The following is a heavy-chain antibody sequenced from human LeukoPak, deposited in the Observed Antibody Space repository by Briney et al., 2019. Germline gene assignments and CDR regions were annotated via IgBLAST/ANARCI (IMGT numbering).Heavy chain of an antibody. J-gene: IGHJ3*02. CDR2: INPNSGGT. D-gene: IGHD3-22*01. CDR1: GYTFTAYY. Sequence: ASVKVSCKASGYTFTAYYMHWVRQAPGQGLEWMGWINPNSGGTNYAQKFQGRVTMTRDTSISTAYMELSRLRSDNTAVYYCARDYYDSSGFGAFDIWGQGTMVTVSS. CDR3: ARDYYDSSGFGAFDI. V-gene: IGHV1-2*02.